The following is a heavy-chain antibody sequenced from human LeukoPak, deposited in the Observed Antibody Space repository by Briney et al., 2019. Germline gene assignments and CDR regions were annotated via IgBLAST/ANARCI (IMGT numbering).Heavy chain of an antibody. Sequence: PGGSLRLSCAASGFTFSGSAMHWVRQASGKGLGWGGRIRSKANSYATAYAASGKGRFTISRDDSKHTAYLQMNSLKTEDTAVYYCTRRRDDYGNYYYMDVWGKGTTVTVSS. CDR3: TRRRDDYGNYYYMDV. V-gene: IGHV3-73*01. J-gene: IGHJ6*03. D-gene: IGHD4-17*01. CDR2: IRSKANSYAT. CDR1: GFTFSGSA.